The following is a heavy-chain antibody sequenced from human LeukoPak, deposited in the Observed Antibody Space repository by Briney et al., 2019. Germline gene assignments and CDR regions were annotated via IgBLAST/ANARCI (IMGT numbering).Heavy chain of an antibody. J-gene: IGHJ4*02. CDR2: IYYSGST. Sequence: SETLSLTCTVSGGSISSYYWSWIRQPPGKGLEWIGYIYYSGSTNYNPSLKSRVTISVGTSKNQFSLKLSSVTAADTAVYYCARGLRSTYSYYFDYWGQGTLVTVSS. D-gene: IGHD6-13*01. CDR1: GGSISSYY. V-gene: IGHV4-59*12. CDR3: ARGLRSTYSYYFDY.